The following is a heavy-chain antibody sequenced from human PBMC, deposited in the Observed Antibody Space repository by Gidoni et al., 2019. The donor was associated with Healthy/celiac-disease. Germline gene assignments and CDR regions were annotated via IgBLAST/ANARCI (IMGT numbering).Heavy chain of an antibody. Sequence: QVQLQQWGAGLLKPSETLSLTCAVYGGSFSGYSWSWIRQPPGKGLEWIGEINHSGSTNSNPSLKSRVTISVDTSKNQFSLKLSSVTAADTAVYYCARGPTLSYSSSWHNLDYGMDVWGQGTTVTVSS. CDR1: GGSFSGYS. CDR2: INHSGST. V-gene: IGHV4-34*01. D-gene: IGHD6-13*01. J-gene: IGHJ6*02. CDR3: ARGPTLSYSSSWHNLDYGMDV.